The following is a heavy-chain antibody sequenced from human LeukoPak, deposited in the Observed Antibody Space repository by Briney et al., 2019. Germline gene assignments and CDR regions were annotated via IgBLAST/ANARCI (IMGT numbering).Heavy chain of an antibody. CDR2: ISSSGSTI. CDR3: ASVSVAGAFDI. D-gene: IGHD2-8*01. Sequence: GGSLRLSCAASGFTFSDYYMSWIRQAPGKGLEWVSYISSSGSTIYYADSVKGRFTISRDNAKNSLYLQMNSLRAEDTAVYYCASVSVAGAFDIWGQGTMVTVPS. V-gene: IGHV3-11*01. CDR1: GFTFSDYY. J-gene: IGHJ3*02.